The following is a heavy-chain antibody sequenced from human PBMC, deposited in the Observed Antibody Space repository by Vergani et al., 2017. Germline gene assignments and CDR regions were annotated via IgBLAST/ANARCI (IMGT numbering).Heavy chain of an antibody. CDR3: ARMNTGTNGHLYYYSYMDV. CDR1: GGSFTSYH. J-gene: IGHJ6*03. CDR2: IDHTGRP. V-gene: IGHV4-34*01. D-gene: IGHD1-14*01. Sequence: QVQLQQWGGGLLKPSETLSLTCVVNGGSFTSYHWTWIRQSPGEGLEWVGDIDHTGRPDYNQSLKSRLTMSVDKSRNQFSLTLNSVTATDTAIYFCARMNTGTNGHLYYYSYMDVWGQGTAVTVS.